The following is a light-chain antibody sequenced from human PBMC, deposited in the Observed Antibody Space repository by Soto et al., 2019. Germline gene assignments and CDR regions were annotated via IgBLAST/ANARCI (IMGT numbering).Light chain of an antibody. V-gene: IGKV1-5*03. J-gene: IGKJ2*01. Sequence: DIQMTQTPSTLSASVGDRVTITCRASQSISSWLAWYQQKPGKAPKLLIYKASSLESGVPSRFSGSGSGTEFTLTISSLQPDDFATYYCQQYKSYLYTFGQGPKLEIK. CDR1: QSISSW. CDR3: QQYKSYLYT. CDR2: KAS.